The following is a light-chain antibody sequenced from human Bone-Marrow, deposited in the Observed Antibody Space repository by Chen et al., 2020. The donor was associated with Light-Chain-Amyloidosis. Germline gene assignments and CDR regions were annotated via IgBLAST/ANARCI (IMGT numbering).Light chain of an antibody. Sequence: SYELTQPPSVSVSPGQTARTTCSGDALPTKYAYWYQQKPGQAPVLVIHRDTERPSGISERFSGSSSGTTATLTISGVQAEDEADYHCQSADSSGTYEVIVGGGTKLTVL. CDR1: ALPTKY. J-gene: IGLJ2*01. CDR2: RDT. V-gene: IGLV3-25*03. CDR3: QSADSSGTYEVI.